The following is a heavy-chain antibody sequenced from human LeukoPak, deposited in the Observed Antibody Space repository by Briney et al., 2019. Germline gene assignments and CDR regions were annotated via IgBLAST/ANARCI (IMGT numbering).Heavy chain of an antibody. CDR3: ARHPFSSPFDF. D-gene: IGHD2/OR15-2a*01. CDR1: GGSFSGYY. CDR2: VYFTGNT. Sequence: SETLSLTCAVYGGSFSGYYWSWIRQPPGKGLEWIGYVYFTGNTNYNPSLKSRVTISMDTSKNQISLTVTSVTAADTAVYYCARHPFSSPFDFWGQGTLVAVSS. V-gene: IGHV4-59*08. J-gene: IGHJ4*02.